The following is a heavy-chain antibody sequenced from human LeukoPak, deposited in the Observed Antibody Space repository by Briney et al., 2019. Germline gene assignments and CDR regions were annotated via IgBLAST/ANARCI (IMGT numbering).Heavy chain of an antibody. CDR3: TTESWGGFAY. J-gene: IGHJ4*02. CDR1: GFSFSAAW. V-gene: IGHV3-15*07. Sequence: GGSLRLSCAGSGFSFSAAWMTWVRQAPGKGLEWVGRITRISDGATSDYAEPVKGRFTISRDDPKTTVYLQMDSLKTEDTGVYYCTTESWGGFAYWGQGTLVTVSS. D-gene: IGHD3-16*01. CDR2: ITRISDGATS.